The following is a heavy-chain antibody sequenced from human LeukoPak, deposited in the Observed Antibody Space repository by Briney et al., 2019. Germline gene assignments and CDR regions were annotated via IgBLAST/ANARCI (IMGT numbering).Heavy chain of an antibody. CDR3: AREGYDYVWGSYRYTGYMDV. CDR1: GGSFSGYY. D-gene: IGHD3-16*02. J-gene: IGHJ6*03. V-gene: IGHV4-34*01. CDR2: INHSGST. Sequence: PSETLSLTCAVYGGSFSGYYWSWIRQPPGKGLEWIGKINHSGSTNYNPSLKSRVTISVDTSKNQFSLKLSSVTAAGTAVYYCAREGYDYVWGSYRYTGYMDVWGKGTTVTVSS.